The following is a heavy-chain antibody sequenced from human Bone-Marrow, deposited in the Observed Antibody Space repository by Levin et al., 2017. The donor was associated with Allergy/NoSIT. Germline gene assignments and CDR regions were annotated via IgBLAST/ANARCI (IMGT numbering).Heavy chain of an antibody. CDR3: ARDGHFDWLPTDF. CDR1: GFTFSDYY. V-gene: IGHV3-11*01. D-gene: IGHD3-9*01. J-gene: IGHJ4*02. Sequence: SCSASGFTFSDYYMSWIRQAPGKGLEWIADINSSGKTIYYADSVEGRFTISRDNAKNSLYLQMTNLRADDTALYYCARDGHFDWLPTDFWGQGTLVAVSS. CDR2: INSSGKTI.